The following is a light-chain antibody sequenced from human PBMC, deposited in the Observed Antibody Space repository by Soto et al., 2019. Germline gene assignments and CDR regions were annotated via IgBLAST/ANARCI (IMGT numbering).Light chain of an antibody. J-gene: IGKJ5*01. CDR1: QGISSW. CDR3: QQTHSTPVT. CDR2: AAS. V-gene: IGKV1-12*01. Sequence: DIHMTHSPSSLASSVGDRVTITCRASQGISSWLAWYQQKPGEAPKLLIYAASSVQSGVPLRFSGSGSGTDFTLTISSLQPEDFATYYCQQTHSTPVTFGQGRRLEI.